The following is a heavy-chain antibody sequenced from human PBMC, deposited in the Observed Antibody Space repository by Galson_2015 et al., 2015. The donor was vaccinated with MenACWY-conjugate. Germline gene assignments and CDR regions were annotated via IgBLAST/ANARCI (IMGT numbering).Heavy chain of an antibody. Sequence: SVKVSCKVSGYTLTDLSMYWVRQAPGKGLEWMGGFNPGDGKTIYAQRFQGRVTMTEDTSTDTAYKELSSLRSEDTAVYYCAADRRQVRRGWLPYWGQGTLVTVSS. J-gene: IGHJ4*02. CDR3: AADRRQVRRGWLPY. CDR2: FNPGDGKT. V-gene: IGHV1-24*01. CDR1: GYTLTDLS. D-gene: IGHD5-18*01.